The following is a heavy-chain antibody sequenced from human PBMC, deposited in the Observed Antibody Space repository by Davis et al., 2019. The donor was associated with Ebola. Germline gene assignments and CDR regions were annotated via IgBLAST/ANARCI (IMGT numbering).Heavy chain of an antibody. J-gene: IGHJ4*02. V-gene: IGHV4-59*01. CDR1: GGSISGYY. Sequence: SETLSLTCSLSGGSISGYYLTWIRQPPGKGLEWIGHIYNSGSTSYNPSLKSRVTISVDTSKNHFSLRLSSVTAADTAVYYCAREGFDYWGQGTLVTVSS. CDR2: IYNSGST. CDR3: AREGFDY.